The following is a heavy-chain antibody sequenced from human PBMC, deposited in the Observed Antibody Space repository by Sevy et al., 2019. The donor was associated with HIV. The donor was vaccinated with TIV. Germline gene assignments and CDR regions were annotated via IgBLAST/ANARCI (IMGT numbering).Heavy chain of an antibody. CDR3: ARGPPDGSYDYFDY. CDR2: VSGSSIYI. D-gene: IGHD1-26*01. V-gene: IGHV3-21*06. Sequence: GGSLRLSCAASGFTFIRYNMNWVRQAPGKGLEWVSSVSGSSIYIYYAESLKGRFIISRDNAKDTLYLQMNSLRADDTAVYYCARGPPDGSYDYFDYWGQGTLVTVSS. CDR1: GFTFIRYN. J-gene: IGHJ4*02.